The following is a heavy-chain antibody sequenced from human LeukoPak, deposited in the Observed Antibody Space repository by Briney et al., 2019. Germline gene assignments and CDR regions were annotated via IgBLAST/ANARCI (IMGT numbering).Heavy chain of an antibody. CDR3: ATSPGRGMVVTAMGSRYFDL. V-gene: IGHV1-24*01. D-gene: IGHD2-21*02. Sequence: ASVKVSCKVSGYTLTELSMYWVRQAPGKGLEWMGGFDPEDGETIYAQKFQGRVTMTEDTSTDTAYMELSSLRSEDTAVYYCATSPGRGMVVTAMGSRYFDLWGRGTLVTVSS. CDR1: GYTLTELS. J-gene: IGHJ2*01. CDR2: FDPEDGET.